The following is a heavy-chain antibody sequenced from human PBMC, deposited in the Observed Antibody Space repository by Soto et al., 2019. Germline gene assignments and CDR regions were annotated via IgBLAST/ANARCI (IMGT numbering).Heavy chain of an antibody. CDR3: ASTSDSSSTSCYEGWFDP. V-gene: IGHV1-18*01. Sequence: QVQLVQSGAEVKKPGASVKVSCKASGYTFTSYGISWVREAPGQGLEWMGWISAYNGNTNYAQKLQGRVTMTTDTSTSTAYMELRSLRSNDTAVCYCASTSDSSSTSCYEGWFDPWGQGTLVTISS. CDR1: GYTFTSYG. J-gene: IGHJ5*02. CDR2: ISAYNGNT. D-gene: IGHD2-2*01.